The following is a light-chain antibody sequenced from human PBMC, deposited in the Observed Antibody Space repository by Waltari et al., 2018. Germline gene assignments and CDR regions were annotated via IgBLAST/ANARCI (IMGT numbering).Light chain of an antibody. Sequence: EVVLTQSPATLSLSAGERATLSCSASQSVSTYLAWYQQKPGQAPRLLIYDASSRATGIPARFSASGSWTDFTITISSLEPEDFAVYYCHQRSNWPPAFGQGTRLENK. CDR1: QSVSTY. CDR3: HQRSNWPPA. J-gene: IGKJ5*01. V-gene: IGKV3-11*01. CDR2: DAS.